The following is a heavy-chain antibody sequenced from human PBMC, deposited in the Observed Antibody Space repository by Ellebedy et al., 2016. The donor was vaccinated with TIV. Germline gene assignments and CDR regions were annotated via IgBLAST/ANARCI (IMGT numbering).Heavy chain of an antibody. V-gene: IGHV1-69*13. CDR1: GGTFSSYA. J-gene: IGHJ3*02. D-gene: IGHD5-12*01. CDR2: IIPIFGTA. Sequence: ASVKVSCKASGGTFSSYAISWVRQAPGQGLEWMGGIIPIFGTANYAQKFQGRVTITADESTSTAYMELSSLRSEDTAVYYCARDLEGSGYDYLYAFDIWGQGTMVTVSS. CDR3: ARDLEGSGYDYLYAFDI.